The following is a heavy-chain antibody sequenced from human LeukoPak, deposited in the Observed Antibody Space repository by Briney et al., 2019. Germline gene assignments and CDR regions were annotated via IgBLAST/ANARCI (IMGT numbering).Heavy chain of an antibody. CDR1: GFTCTSSA. V-gene: IGHV1-58*01. Sequence: GASVKVSCKASGFTCTSSAVQWVRQARGQRLEWIGWIVVGSGNTNYAQKFQERVTITRDMSTSTVYMELSSLRSEDTAVYYCAAPRVHPGNYYYGMDVWGQGTTVTVSS. J-gene: IGHJ6*02. CDR3: AAPRVHPGNYYYGMDV. CDR2: IVVGSGNT.